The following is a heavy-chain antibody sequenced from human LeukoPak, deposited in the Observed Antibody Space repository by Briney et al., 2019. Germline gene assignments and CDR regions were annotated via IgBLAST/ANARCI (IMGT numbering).Heavy chain of an antibody. J-gene: IGHJ4*02. CDR1: GFTFSSYS. CDR2: ISSSSSYI. V-gene: IGHV3-21*01. Sequence: GGSLRLSCAASGFTFSSYSMNWVRQAPGKGLEWVSPISSSSSYIYYADSVKGRFTISRDNAKNSLYLQMNSLRAEDTAVYYCARDQDIVVVVAATPVDYWGQGTLVTVSS. D-gene: IGHD2-15*01. CDR3: ARDQDIVVVVAATPVDY.